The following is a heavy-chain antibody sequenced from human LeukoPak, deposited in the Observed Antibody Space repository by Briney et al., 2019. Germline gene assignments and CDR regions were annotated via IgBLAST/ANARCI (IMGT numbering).Heavy chain of an antibody. CDR1: GYSFTSFW. J-gene: IGHJ3*02. V-gene: IGHV5-51*01. CDR3: ARSYGPRGAFDI. CDR2: IYPGDSDT. D-gene: IGHD4-17*01. Sequence: GESLKISCKGSGYSFTSFWIAWVRQMPGKGLEWMGIIYPGDSDTRCSPSFQGQVTISADKSISTAYLQWSNLKASDTAMYYCARSYGPRGAFDIWGQGTMVTVSS.